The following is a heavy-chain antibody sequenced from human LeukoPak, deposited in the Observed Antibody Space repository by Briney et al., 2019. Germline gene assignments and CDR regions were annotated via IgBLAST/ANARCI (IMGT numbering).Heavy chain of an antibody. D-gene: IGHD1-26*01. V-gene: IGHV3-49*04. J-gene: IGHJ4*02. CDR2: ITTKASGGTT. CDR1: GFNFGEYA. CDR3: TREVERGGSYWGGDY. Sequence: PGRSLRLPCAGSGFNFGEYAVNWVRQAPGKGLEWVGLITTKASGGTTEYAATVRGRFSISRDDSKNIAYQQLNNLKSEDTAMYFCTREVERGGSYWGGDYWGQGTLVTVSS.